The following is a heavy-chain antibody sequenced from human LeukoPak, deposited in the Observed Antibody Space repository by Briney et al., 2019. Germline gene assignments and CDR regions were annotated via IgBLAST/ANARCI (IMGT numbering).Heavy chain of an antibody. V-gene: IGHV4-38-2*02. Sequence: SETLSLTCTVSGYSIAHGFFWAWIRQPPGGGLEWIGSLYHGGTTYYNTSLKSRISTSDDTSKNQFSLKLRLVTAADTAVYYCARVEAPRDINDWYFDLWGRGTLVTVSS. CDR3: ARVEAPRDINDWYFDL. D-gene: IGHD2-15*01. CDR1: GYSIAHGFF. CDR2: LYHGGTT. J-gene: IGHJ2*01.